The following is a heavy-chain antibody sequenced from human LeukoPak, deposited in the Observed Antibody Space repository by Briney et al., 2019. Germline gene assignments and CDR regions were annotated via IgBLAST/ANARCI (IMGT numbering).Heavy chain of an antibody. V-gene: IGHV1-8*01. D-gene: IGHD4-17*01. CDR2: MNPNSGNT. J-gene: IGHJ6*02. CDR3: ARASPYGDYGGNGMDV. CDR1: GYTFTSYD. Sequence: ASVKVSCKASGYTFTSYDINWVRQATGQGLEWMGLMNPNSGNTGYAQKFQGRVTMTRNTSISTAYMELSSLRSEDTAVYYCARASPYGDYGGNGMDVWGQGTTVTVSS.